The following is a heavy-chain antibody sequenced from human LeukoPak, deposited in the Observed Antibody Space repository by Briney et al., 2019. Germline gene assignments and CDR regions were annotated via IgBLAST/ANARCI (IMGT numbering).Heavy chain of an antibody. D-gene: IGHD2-2*01. J-gene: IGHJ4*02. CDR1: GYTFTSYG. V-gene: IGHV1-18*01. CDR2: ISAYNGNT. Sequence: RASVKVSCKASGYTFTSYGISWVRHAPGQGLEWMGWISAYNGNTNYTQKLQGRVTMTTDTSTSTAYMELRSLRSEDTAVYYCARGLYQLTQLDYWGQGTLVTVSS. CDR3: ARGLYQLTQLDY.